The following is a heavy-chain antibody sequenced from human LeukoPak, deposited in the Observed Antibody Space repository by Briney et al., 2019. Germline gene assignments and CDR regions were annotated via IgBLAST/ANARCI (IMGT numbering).Heavy chain of an antibody. CDR1: GFTFSNYW. CDR3: ARALTAGTNAMDV. V-gene: IGHV3-74*01. Sequence: GGSLRLSCAASGFTFSNYWMHWVRQAPGQGLVWVSRINTDGSSTNFADSVRGRFTISRDNAKNTLYLQMNSLRAEDTALYYCARALTAGTNAMDVWGQGTTVSVSS. D-gene: IGHD6-13*01. CDR2: INTDGSST. J-gene: IGHJ6*02.